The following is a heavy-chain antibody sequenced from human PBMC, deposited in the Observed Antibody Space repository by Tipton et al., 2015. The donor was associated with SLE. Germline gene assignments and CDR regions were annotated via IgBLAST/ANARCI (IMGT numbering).Heavy chain of an antibody. Sequence: LRLSCTVSGGSISSYYWSWIRQPPGKGLEWIGSIYYSGSTYYNPSLKSRVTISVDTSKNQFSLKLSSVTAADTAVYYCARLGDTAMVKDYWGQGTLVTVSS. D-gene: IGHD5-18*01. V-gene: IGHV4-59*05. CDR2: IYYSGST. J-gene: IGHJ4*02. CDR1: GGSISSYY. CDR3: ARLGDTAMVKDY.